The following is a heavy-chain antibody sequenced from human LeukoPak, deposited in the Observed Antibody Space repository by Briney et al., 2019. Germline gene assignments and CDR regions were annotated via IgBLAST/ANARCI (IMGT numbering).Heavy chain of an antibody. CDR3: ARSDSSAWTDFDY. J-gene: IGHJ4*02. CDR2: MNPNSGNT. Sequence: GASVKVSCKASGYTFTSYDINWVRQATGQGLEWMGWMNPNSGNTGYAQMLQGRVTMTSNTSISTAYMGLSSLSSEDTAVYYCARSDSSAWTDFDYWGQGTLVTVSS. D-gene: IGHD6-19*01. CDR1: GYTFTSYD. V-gene: IGHV1-8*01.